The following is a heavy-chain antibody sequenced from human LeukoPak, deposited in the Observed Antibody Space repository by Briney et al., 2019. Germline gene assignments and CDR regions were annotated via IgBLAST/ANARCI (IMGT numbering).Heavy chain of an antibody. D-gene: IGHD6-19*01. Sequence: GGSLRLSCAASGSTFSNYSMNWVRQAPGKGLEWVAFIRYDGSNKYYADSVKGRFTISRDNSKNTLYLQMNSLRAEDTAVYYCAKDSAGAIPYYMDVWGKGTTVTISS. V-gene: IGHV3-30*02. J-gene: IGHJ6*03. CDR1: GSTFSNYS. CDR2: IRYDGSNK. CDR3: AKDSAGAIPYYMDV.